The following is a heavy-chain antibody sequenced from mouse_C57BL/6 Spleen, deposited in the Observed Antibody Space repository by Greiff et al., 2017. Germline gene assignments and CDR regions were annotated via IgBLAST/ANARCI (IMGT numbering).Heavy chain of an antibody. J-gene: IGHJ3*01. CDR1: GFTFSSYG. CDR2: ISSGGSYT. V-gene: IGHV5-6*01. CDR3: ASEDDGYYVFAD. D-gene: IGHD2-3*01. Sequence: EVKLVESGGDLVKPGGSLKLSCAASGFTFSSYGMSWVRQTPDKRLEWVANISSGGSYTYYRGSVKGRFTISRDNAKNTLYLQMSSLKSGDTAMYYCASEDDGYYVFADWGGRSVVTVTA.